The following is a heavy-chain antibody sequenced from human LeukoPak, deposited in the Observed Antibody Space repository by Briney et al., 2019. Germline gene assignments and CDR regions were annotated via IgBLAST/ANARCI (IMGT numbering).Heavy chain of an antibody. J-gene: IGHJ3*02. V-gene: IGHV4-61*02. CDR2: IYTSGST. D-gene: IGHD1-7*01. Sequence: SQTLSLTCTVSGGSISSGSYYWNWIRQPAGKGLEWIGRIYTSGSTNYNPSLKSRVTISVDTSKNQFSLKLSSVTAADTAVYYCASGITGTTAAFDIWGQGTMVTVSS. CDR3: ASGITGTTAAFDI. CDR1: GGSISSGSYY.